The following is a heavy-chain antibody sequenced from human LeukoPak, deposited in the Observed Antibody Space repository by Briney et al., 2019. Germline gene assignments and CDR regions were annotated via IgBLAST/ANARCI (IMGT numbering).Heavy chain of an antibody. CDR1: GGSFSGYY. V-gene: IGHV4-34*01. D-gene: IGHD5-18*01. Sequence: SETLSLTYAVYGGSFSGYYWSWIRQPPGKGLEWIGEINHSGSTNYNPSLKSRVTISVDTSKNQFSLKLSSVTAADTAVYYCARKRGYSYGTTFDYWGQGTLVTVSS. CDR3: ARKRGYSYGTTFDY. J-gene: IGHJ4*02. CDR2: INHSGST.